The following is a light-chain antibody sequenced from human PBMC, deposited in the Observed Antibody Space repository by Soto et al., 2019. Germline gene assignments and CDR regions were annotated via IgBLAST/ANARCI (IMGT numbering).Light chain of an antibody. V-gene: IGKV3-15*01. CDR3: QQYNNWPLT. CDR2: GAS. CDR1: QGVRSD. Sequence: SQAPGTLSLSPGQQPPFPRRASQGVRSDLAWYRQKPGQSPRLLIYGASTRAAETPARFSGSGSETEFTLTISSLQSEDFAVYYCQQYNNWPLTFGRGTKVDIK. J-gene: IGKJ4*01.